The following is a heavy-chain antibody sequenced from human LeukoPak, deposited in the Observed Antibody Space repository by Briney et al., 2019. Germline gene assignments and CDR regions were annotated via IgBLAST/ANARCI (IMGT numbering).Heavy chain of an antibody. Sequence: GGSLRLSCAASGFTVRSNYMSWFGQLQGKGLEWVSVIYSGGSTYYADSVKGRFTISRDNSKNTLYLQMNSLRAEDTAVYYCARDEGDYWGQGTLVTVSS. CDR3: ARDEGDY. V-gene: IGHV3-66*01. CDR2: IYSGGST. CDR1: GFTVRSNY. J-gene: IGHJ4*02.